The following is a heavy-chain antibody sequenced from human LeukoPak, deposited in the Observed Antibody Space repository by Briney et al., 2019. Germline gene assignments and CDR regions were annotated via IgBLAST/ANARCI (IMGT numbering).Heavy chain of an antibody. CDR1: GFPFSGSG. CDR2: IYSGGST. V-gene: IGHV3-53*01. Sequence: PGSSLRLSCAASGFPFSGSGMHWVRQAPGKGLEWVSVIYSGGSTYYADSVKGRFTISRDNSKNTLYLQMNSLRAEDTAVYYCARELSTWGQGTLVTVSS. CDR3: ARELST. D-gene: IGHD4-11*01. J-gene: IGHJ5*02.